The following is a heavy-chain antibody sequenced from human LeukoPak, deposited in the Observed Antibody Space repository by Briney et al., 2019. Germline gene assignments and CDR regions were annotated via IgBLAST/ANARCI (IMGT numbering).Heavy chain of an antibody. CDR2: ISSSGSTI. Sequence: GGSLRLSCAASGFTFSSYEMNWVRQAPGKGLEWVSYISSSGSTIYYADSVKGRFTISRDNSKNTVYLQMNSLRAEDTDVYYCARSCRDGYNCFDYWGQGTLVTVSS. D-gene: IGHD5-24*01. V-gene: IGHV3-48*03. CDR1: GFTFSSYE. J-gene: IGHJ4*02. CDR3: ARSCRDGYNCFDY.